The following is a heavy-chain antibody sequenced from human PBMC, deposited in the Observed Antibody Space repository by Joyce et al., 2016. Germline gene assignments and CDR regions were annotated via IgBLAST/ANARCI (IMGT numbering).Heavy chain of an antibody. CDR1: GFTFSDYS. Sequence: QAQLVESGGGVVQPGGSLRHSCAASGFTFSDYSMHWVRQTPGKGLEWVALIPYAGDNTYYADSVNGRFTISRDNSKNTLYLQMNSLRPDDTALYYCTGSWGMDVWGQGTTVTVSS. V-gene: IGHV3-30*04. J-gene: IGHJ6*02. CDR2: IPYAGDNT. CDR3: TGSWGMDV.